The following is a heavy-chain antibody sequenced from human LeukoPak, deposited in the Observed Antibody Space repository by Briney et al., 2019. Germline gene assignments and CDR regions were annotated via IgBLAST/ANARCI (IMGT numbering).Heavy chain of an antibody. CDR2: IYHSGST. Sequence: SETLSLTCAVSGGSISSSNWWSWVRQPPGKGLEGIGEIYHSGSTNYNPSLKSRVTISVDKSKNQFSLKLSSVTAADTAVYYCARGRFRAAAGTRITQYFDDWGQGTLVAVSS. J-gene: IGHJ4*01. CDR3: ARGRFRAAAGTRITQYFDD. V-gene: IGHV4-4*02. D-gene: IGHD6-13*01. CDR1: GGSISSSNW.